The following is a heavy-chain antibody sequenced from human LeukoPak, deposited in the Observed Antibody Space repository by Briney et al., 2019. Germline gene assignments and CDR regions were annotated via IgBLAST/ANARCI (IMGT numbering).Heavy chain of an antibody. CDR2: IRSDGRTT. CDR3: ARDRGYTQDY. CDR1: GFXFSTYW. D-gene: IGHD5-12*01. Sequence: PGGSLRLSCAVSGFXFSTYWMHWVRQAPGKGLAWVSHIRSDGRTTTYADSVKGRFTISRDNAKNTLYQQMNSLRAEDTAVYYCARDRGYTQDYWGQGTLVTVSS. J-gene: IGHJ4*02. V-gene: IGHV3-74*01.